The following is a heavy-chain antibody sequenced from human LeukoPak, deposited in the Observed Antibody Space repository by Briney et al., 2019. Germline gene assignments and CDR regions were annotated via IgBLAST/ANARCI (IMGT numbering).Heavy chain of an antibody. D-gene: IGHD5-12*01. CDR1: GGSISSYY. Sequence: SETLSLTCTVSGGSISSYYWSWIRQPPGKGLEWIGYIYYSGSTNYNPSLKSRVTISVDTSKNQFSLKLSSVTAADTAVYYCARDKGLRDGYNGVDYWGQGTLVTVSS. J-gene: IGHJ4*02. V-gene: IGHV4-59*01. CDR3: ARDKGLRDGYNGVDY. CDR2: IYYSGST.